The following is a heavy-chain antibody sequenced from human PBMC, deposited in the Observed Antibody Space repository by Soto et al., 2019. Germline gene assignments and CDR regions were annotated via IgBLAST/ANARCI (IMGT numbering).Heavy chain of an antibody. Sequence: SETLALTCAVSGGSISSGGYTWSWIRQPPGKGLEWIGYIYHSGSTYYNPSLMRRVTISVDRSKNQFSLKLSSVTAADTAVYYCARGGAGSRHPDDAFDIWGQGTMVTVSS. CDR3: ARGGAGSRHPDDAFDI. D-gene: IGHD6-19*01. V-gene: IGHV4-30-2*01. CDR1: GGSISSGGYT. CDR2: IYHSGST. J-gene: IGHJ3*02.